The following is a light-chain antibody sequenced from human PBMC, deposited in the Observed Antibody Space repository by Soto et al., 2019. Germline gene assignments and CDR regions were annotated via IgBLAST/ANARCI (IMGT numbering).Light chain of an antibody. CDR1: QPVLRSSNNKNH. CDR3: QQYYDVPVT. CDR2: WAS. Sequence: DIVLTQSSDSLTVSLGERATTNCKASQPVLRSSNNKNHLAWYQQKPTQSPKMLISWASTRESGVPDRFSGSGSGTEFTLTISSLQAEDAAVYYCQQYYDVPVTFGQGTRLEIK. V-gene: IGKV4-1*01. J-gene: IGKJ5*01.